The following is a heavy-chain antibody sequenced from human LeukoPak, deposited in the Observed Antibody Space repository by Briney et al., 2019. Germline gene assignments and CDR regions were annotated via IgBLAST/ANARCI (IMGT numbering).Heavy chain of an antibody. V-gene: IGHV3-53*01. CDR2: IYSDGST. J-gene: IGHJ3*01. Sequence: GGSLRLSCAAAGFNVSSKYLSWVRQAPGKGLEWVSVIYSDGSTSYADSVKGRLTISRDNSKNTLYLQMNSLRAEDTAVYYCARSYGYDWGQGTMVTVSS. CDR1: GFNVSSKY. D-gene: IGHD5-18*01. CDR3: ARSYGYD.